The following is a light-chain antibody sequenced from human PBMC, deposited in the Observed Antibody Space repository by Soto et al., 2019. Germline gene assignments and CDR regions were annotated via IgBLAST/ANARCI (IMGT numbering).Light chain of an antibody. CDR1: SSDVGGYNY. CDR2: DVS. CDR3: RSYTSSSTLGV. V-gene: IGLV2-14*01. J-gene: IGLJ2*01. Sequence: QSALTQPASVSGSPGQSITISCTGTSSDVGGYNYVYWYQQHPGKAPKLMIYDVSNRPSGVSNRFSGSKSGNTASLTISGLQAEDEADYYCRSYTSSSTLGVFGGGTKLTVL.